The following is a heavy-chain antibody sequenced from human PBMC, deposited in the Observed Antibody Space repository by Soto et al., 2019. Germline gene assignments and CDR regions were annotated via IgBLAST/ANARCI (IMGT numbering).Heavy chain of an antibody. CDR2: MNPNSGNT. CDR1: GYAYARYD. V-gene: IGHV1-8*01. J-gene: IGHJ5*02. CDR3: ARGDDIVVVPEFDL. Sequence: ASVKVFWKESGYAYARYDMNCVRQATGQGLEWMGWMNPNSGNTGYAQKFQGRVTMTRNTSISTAYMELSSLRSEDTAVYSCARGDDIVVVPEFDLWGQGTLVTVS. D-gene: IGHD2-2*01.